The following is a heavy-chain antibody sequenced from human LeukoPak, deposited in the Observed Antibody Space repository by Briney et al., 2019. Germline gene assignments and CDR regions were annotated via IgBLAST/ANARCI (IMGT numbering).Heavy chain of an antibody. D-gene: IGHD4-17*01. J-gene: IGHJ4*02. Sequence: GGSLRLSCAASGFTFSSDGMHWVRQAPGKGLEWVAVIWYDGSNKYYADSVKGRFTISRDNSKNTLYLQMNSLRAEDTAVYYCARERYGDYGDYWGQGTLVTVSS. V-gene: IGHV3-33*01. CDR3: ARERYGDYGDY. CDR2: IWYDGSNK. CDR1: GFTFSSDG.